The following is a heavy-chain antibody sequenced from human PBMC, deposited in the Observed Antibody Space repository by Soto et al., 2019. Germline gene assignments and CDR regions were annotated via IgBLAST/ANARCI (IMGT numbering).Heavy chain of an antibody. CDR3: ARDYDFWSGYYSGY. Sequence: EAAVKVACRASGYTFTRYGTSWVRKAPGQGLEWMGWISAYNGNTNYAQKLQGRVTMTTDASTSTAYMELRSLRSDDTAVYYCARDYDFWSGYYSGYWGQGPLVTVS. J-gene: IGHJ4*02. CDR1: GYTFTRYG. V-gene: IGHV1-18*04. D-gene: IGHD3-3*01. CDR2: ISAYNGNT.